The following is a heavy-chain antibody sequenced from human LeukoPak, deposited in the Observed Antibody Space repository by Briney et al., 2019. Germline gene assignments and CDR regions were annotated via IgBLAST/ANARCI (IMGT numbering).Heavy chain of an antibody. D-gene: IGHD6-13*01. CDR1: GGSFSGYY. CDR3: ARDTRIAADS. V-gene: IGHV4-34*01. J-gene: IGHJ4*02. CDR2: INHSGST. Sequence: SETLSLTCAVYGGSFSGYYWSWIRQPPGKGLEWIGEINHSGSTNYNPSLKSRVTISVDTSKNQFSLKLSSLTAADTAVYYCARDTRIAADSWGQGTLVTVSS.